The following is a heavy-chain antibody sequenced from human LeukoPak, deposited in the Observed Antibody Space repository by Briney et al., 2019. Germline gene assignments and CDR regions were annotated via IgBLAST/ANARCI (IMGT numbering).Heavy chain of an antibody. CDR3: ARGDSGGWYFRVSPSHFDY. V-gene: IGHV4-39*07. CDR1: GGSISSSNYY. J-gene: IGHJ4*02. D-gene: IGHD6-19*01. CDR2: IYYSGNT. Sequence: SETLSLTCTVSGGSISSSNYYWGWIRQPPGKGLEWIGSIYYSGNTYYNPSLKSPITISVDTSKNQFSLKLSSVTAADTAVYYCARGDSGGWYFRVSPSHFDYWGQGTLVTVSS.